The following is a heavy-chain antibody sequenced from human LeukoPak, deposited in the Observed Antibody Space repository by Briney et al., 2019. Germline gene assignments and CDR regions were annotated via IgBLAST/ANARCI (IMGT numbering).Heavy chain of an antibody. J-gene: IGHJ4*02. CDR1: GFTFSSYA. Sequence: GGSLRLSCAASGFTFSSYAMHWVRQAPGKGLEWVAVISYDGSNKYYADSVKGRFTISRDNSKNTLYLQMNSLRAEDTAVYYCARSPSSSPDYWGQGTLVTVSS. CDR2: ISYDGSNK. CDR3: ARSPSSSPDY. V-gene: IGHV3-30-3*01. D-gene: IGHD6-6*01.